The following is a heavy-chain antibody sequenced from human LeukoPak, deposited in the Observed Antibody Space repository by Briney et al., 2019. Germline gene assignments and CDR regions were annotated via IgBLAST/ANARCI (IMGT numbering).Heavy chain of an antibody. D-gene: IGHD1-26*01. CDR3: ARGHVGSYAYYYYYGMDV. CDR2: IKQDGSEK. V-gene: IGHV3-7*01. CDR1: GFTFSTYW. J-gene: IGHJ6*02. Sequence: AGGSLRLSCAASGFTFSTYWMSWVRQAPGKGLEWVANIKQDGSEKYYVDSVMGRFTISRDNAKNSLYLQINSLRAEDTAVYHCARGHVGSYAYYYYYGMDVWGQGTTVTVSS.